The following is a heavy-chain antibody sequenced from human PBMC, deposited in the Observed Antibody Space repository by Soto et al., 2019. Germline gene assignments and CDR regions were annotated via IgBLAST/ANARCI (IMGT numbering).Heavy chain of an antibody. J-gene: IGHJ4*02. Sequence: QVQLVESGGGVVQPGRSLRLSCAASGFTFSSYGMHWVRQAPGKGLEWVTFISYDGSNLYYADSVKGRFTISRDNSKNTLYLQMNSLRAEDTAVYYCAQDRWVGAATCLDFDYWGQGTLVTVSS. CDR1: GFTFSSYG. D-gene: IGHD2-15*01. V-gene: IGHV3-30*18. CDR3: AQDRWVGAATCLDFDY. CDR2: ISYDGSNL.